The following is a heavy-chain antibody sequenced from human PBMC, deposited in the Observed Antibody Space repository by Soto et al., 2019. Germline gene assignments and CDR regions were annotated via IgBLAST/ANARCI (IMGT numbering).Heavy chain of an antibody. CDR2: INYSGST. D-gene: IGHD3-16*01. J-gene: IGHJ4*02. CDR3: ARLTFFTDYTILDY. V-gene: IGHV4-59*08. CDR1: GGSMGTYY. Sequence: SETLSLTCTVSGGSMGTYYWSWIRQPPGKGLEWIGYINYSGSTNYIPSLKSRVTMSVDTSKNQFSLILNSVTAADTAVYYCARLTFFTDYTILDYWGQGILVTVSS.